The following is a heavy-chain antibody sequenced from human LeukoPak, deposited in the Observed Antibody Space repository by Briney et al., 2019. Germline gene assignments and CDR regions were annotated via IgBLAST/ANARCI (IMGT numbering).Heavy chain of an antibody. CDR1: GGTFISYT. J-gene: IGHJ5*02. CDR2: IIPILGIA. V-gene: IGHV1-69*02. Sequence: ASVKVSCKASGGTFISYTISWVRQAPGRGLEWMGRIIPILGIANYAQKFQGRVTITADKSTNTAYMELSSLRSEDTAVYYWARCSGQLSPFDPWGQGTLVTVSS. D-gene: IGHD2-15*01. CDR3: ARCSGQLSPFDP.